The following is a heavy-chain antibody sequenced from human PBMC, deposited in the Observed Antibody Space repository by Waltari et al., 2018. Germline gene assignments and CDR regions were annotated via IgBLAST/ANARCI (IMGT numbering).Heavy chain of an antibody. CDR1: GGSISTYY. CDR2: IYYSGST. D-gene: IGHD3-3*02. V-gene: IGHV4-59*01. Sequence: QVQLQESGPGLVKPSETLSLTCTVSGGSISTYYWTWIRQPPGKGLEWIGYIYYSGSTNYNPPLKSRLTMSVATSKNQFSLRLSAVTAADTAVYYCARGSFGVVIRSVYYYMDVWGKGTTVTVSS. J-gene: IGHJ6*03. CDR3: ARGSFGVVIRSVYYYMDV.